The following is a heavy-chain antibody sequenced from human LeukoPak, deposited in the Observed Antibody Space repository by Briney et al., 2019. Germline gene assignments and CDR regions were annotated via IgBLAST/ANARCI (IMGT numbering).Heavy chain of an antibody. Sequence: HPGGSLRLSCTASGFTFCDYAMSWFRQAPGKGLEWVGFIRSKAYGGTTEYAASVKGRFTISRDDSKSIAYLQMNSLKTEDTAVYYCTRFRQWLVLFPVPHESHDYWGQGTLVTVSS. J-gene: IGHJ4*02. CDR3: TRFRQWLVLFPVPHESHDY. V-gene: IGHV3-49*03. D-gene: IGHD6-19*01. CDR2: IRSKAYGGTT. CDR1: GFTFCDYA.